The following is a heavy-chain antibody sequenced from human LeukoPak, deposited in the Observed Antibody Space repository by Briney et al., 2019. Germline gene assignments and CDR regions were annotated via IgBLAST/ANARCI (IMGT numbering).Heavy chain of an antibody. Sequence: GGSLRLTCPASGFTLGDYAMSWLRQAPGKGLAWVGFIRSKAFGWTIQYAASVKGRFTISRDDSKSIAYLQMNSLKSEDTAVYYCTRDRGVYYYDSILFVYWGQGTLVTVSS. CDR2: IRSKAFGWTI. V-gene: IGHV3-49*03. CDR3: TRDRGVYYYDSILFVY. J-gene: IGHJ4*02. D-gene: IGHD3-22*01. CDR1: GFTLGDYA.